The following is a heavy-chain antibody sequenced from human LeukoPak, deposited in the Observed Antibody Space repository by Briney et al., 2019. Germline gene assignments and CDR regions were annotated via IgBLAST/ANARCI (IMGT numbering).Heavy chain of an antibody. D-gene: IGHD6-19*01. CDR2: INSDGSST. J-gene: IGHJ4*02. V-gene: IGHV3-74*01. Sequence: GGSLRLSCAASGFTFSSYWMHWVRQAPGKGLVWVSRINSDGSSTSYADSVKGRFTISRDNSKNTLYLQMNSLRAEDTAVYYCARDSSGWSEFDYWGQGTLVTVSS. CDR1: GFTFSSYW. CDR3: ARDSSGWSEFDY.